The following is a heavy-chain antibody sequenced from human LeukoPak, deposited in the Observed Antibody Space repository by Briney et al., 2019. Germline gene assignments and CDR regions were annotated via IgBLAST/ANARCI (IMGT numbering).Heavy chain of an antibody. CDR2: IWYGGSIK. D-gene: IGHD6-6*01. CDR3: ARQGYSSSSGGWFDP. J-gene: IGHJ5*02. Sequence: PGRSLRLSCAASGFTFSSYGMHWVRQAPGKGLEWVAVIWYGGSIKYYADSVKGRFTISRDNSKNTLYLQMNSLRAEDTAVYYCARQGYSSSSGGWFDPWGQGTLVTVSS. CDR1: GFTFSSYG. V-gene: IGHV3-33*01.